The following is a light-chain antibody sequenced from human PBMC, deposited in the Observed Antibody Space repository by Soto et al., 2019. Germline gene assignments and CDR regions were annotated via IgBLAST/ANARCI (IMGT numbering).Light chain of an antibody. V-gene: IGLV2-14*01. J-gene: IGLJ2*01. Sequence: QSALTQPASVSGSPGQSVTISCTGPRSDIGDSNFISWYQHSPGKAPRLLIYEVNNRPSGVSRRFSGSKAGNTASLTISGLQSEDEADYYCAAWDDSLNGFVVFGGGTKLTVL. CDR1: RSDIGDSNF. CDR2: EVN. CDR3: AAWDDSLNGFVV.